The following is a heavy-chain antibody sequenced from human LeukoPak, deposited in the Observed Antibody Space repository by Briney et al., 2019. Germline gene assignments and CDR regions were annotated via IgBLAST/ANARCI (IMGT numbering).Heavy chain of an antibody. V-gene: IGHV1-18*01. J-gene: IGHJ4*02. CDR1: GQTLNSYG. CDR2: ISASKANT. CDR3: ARGWELHD. Sequence: SVKVSCTVSGQTLNSYGISWVRQAPGHGLKWMGWISASKANTKYAQKLQGRVTMTTDTTTNTAYMELRSLTSDDTAVYYGARGWELHDWGQGTLVTVSP. D-gene: IGHD1-26*01.